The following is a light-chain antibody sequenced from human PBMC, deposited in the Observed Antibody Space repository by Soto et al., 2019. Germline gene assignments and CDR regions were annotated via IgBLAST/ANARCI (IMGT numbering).Light chain of an antibody. Sequence: EIVMTQSPPTLSMSPGERATLSCRASQSIGSNLAWYQQIPGQAPRLLIYGASTRATGIPARFSGSGSGTEFTLTISSLQSEDFAVYYCQQYDNWPRTFGPGTKVNVK. J-gene: IGKJ3*01. CDR3: QQYDNWPRT. V-gene: IGKV3-15*01. CDR2: GAS. CDR1: QSIGSN.